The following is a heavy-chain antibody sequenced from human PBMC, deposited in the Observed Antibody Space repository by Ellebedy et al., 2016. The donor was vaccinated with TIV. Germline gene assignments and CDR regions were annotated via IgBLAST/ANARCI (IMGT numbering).Heavy chain of an antibody. V-gene: IGHV3-23*01. Sequence: GGSLRLXXAASGFTFSSYAMSWVRQAPGKGLEWVSAISGSGGSTYYADSVKGRFTISRDNSKNTLYLQMNSLRAEDTAVYYCAKDRRPTLRFLEWSTGSRDYWGQGTLVTVSS. CDR2: ISGSGGST. D-gene: IGHD3-3*01. CDR3: AKDRRPTLRFLEWSTGSRDY. CDR1: GFTFSSYA. J-gene: IGHJ4*02.